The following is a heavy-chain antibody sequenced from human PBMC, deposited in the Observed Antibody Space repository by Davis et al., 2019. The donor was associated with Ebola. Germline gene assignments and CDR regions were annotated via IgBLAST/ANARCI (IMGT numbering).Heavy chain of an antibody. CDR2: ISYDGSNK. D-gene: IGHD3-3*01. CDR1: GFTFSSYG. Sequence: GGSLRLSCAASGFTFSSYGMHWVRQAPGKGLEWVAVISYDGSNKYYADSVKGRFTISRDNSKNTLYLQMNSLRAEDTAVYYCAKDDFWRPAYVWGQGTLVTVSS. CDR3: AKDDFWRPAYV. J-gene: IGHJ4*02. V-gene: IGHV3-30*18.